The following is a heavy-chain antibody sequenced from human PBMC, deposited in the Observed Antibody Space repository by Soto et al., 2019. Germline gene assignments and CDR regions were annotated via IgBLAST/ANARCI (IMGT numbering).Heavy chain of an antibody. V-gene: IGHV3-53*01. CDR3: ATWLLREHAFDI. D-gene: IGHD2-15*01. CDR1: GFTFSGKKY. J-gene: IGHJ3*02. Sequence: GGSLRLSCAASGFTFSGKKYLTWVRQAPGKGLEWVSGLYRTDGTYYADSVRGRFSTSKDNSKNTFYLQLNSLGPDDTAVYYCATWLLREHAFDIWGLGTMVTV. CDR2: LYRTDGT.